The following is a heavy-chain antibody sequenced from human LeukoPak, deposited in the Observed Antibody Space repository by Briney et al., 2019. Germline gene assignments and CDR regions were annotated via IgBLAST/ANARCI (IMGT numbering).Heavy chain of an antibody. J-gene: IGHJ4*02. D-gene: IGHD6-13*01. CDR3: ARVWYSSSCFDY. CDR2: IYHSGST. Sequence: SETLSLTCAVSGYPISSGYYWGWIRQPPGKGLEWIGSIYHSGSTYYNPSLKSRVTISVDTSKNQFSLKLSSVTAADTAVYYCARVWYSSSCFDYWGQGTLVTVSS. CDR1: GYPISSGYY. V-gene: IGHV4-38-2*01.